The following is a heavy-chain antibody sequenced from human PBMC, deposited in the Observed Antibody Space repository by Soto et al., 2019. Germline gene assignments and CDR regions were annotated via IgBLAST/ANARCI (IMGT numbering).Heavy chain of an antibody. CDR2: ISGNGVAT. CDR1: GFTFSSYS. CDR3: AKNYALALGYFDY. Sequence: EVQLLESGGGLVQPGGSLRLSCAASGFTFSSYSMSWVRQAPGKGLEWVSAISGNGVATNHADSVKGRFTLSRDNSKNTLSLQMNGLRAEDTAVYFCAKNYALALGYFDYWGQGTLVTVSS. J-gene: IGHJ4*02. V-gene: IGHV3-23*01. D-gene: IGHD1-7*01.